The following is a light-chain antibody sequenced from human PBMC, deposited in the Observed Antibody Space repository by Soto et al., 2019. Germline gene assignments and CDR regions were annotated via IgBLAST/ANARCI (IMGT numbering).Light chain of an antibody. CDR2: EVS. J-gene: IGLJ1*01. V-gene: IGLV2-23*02. Sequence: QSALAQPASVSGPPGQSITISCTGTSSDVGSYNLVSWYQQHPGKAPKLMIYEVSKRPSGVSNRFSGSKSGNTASLTISGLQAEDEADYSCCSYGGRNTFVFGSGTKLTVL. CDR3: CSYGGRNTFV. CDR1: SSDVGSYNL.